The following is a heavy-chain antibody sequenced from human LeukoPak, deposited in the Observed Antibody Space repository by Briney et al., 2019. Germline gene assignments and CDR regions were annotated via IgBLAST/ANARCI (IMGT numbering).Heavy chain of an antibody. CDR1: GGTFSSYA. D-gene: IGHD1-7*01. CDR3: ARVAGTTQPFDI. Sequence: VKVSCKASGGTFSSYAISWVRQAPGQGLEWMGGIIPIFGTANYAQKSQGRVTITTDESTSTAYMELSSLRSEDTAVYYCARVAGTTQPFDIWGQGTMVTVSS. CDR2: IIPIFGTA. V-gene: IGHV1-69*13. J-gene: IGHJ3*02.